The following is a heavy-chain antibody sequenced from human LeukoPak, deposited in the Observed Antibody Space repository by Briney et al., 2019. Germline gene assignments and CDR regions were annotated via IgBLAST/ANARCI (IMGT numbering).Heavy chain of an antibody. CDR2: INHSGST. J-gene: IGHJ3*01. D-gene: IGHD3-22*01. CDR1: GGSFSGYY. CDR3: ARLRKYYYDSSGLQN. Sequence: KPSETLSLTCAVYGGSFSGYYWSWIRQPPGKGLEWIGEINHSGSTNYNPSLKSRVTISVDTSKNQFSLKLSSVTAADTAVYYCARLRKYYYDSSGLQNWGQGTMVTVSS. V-gene: IGHV4-34*01.